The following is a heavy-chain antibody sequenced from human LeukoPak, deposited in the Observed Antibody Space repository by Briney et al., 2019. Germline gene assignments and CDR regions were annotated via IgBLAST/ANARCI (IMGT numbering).Heavy chain of an antibody. CDR1: GGSISSSSYY. CDR2: IYYSGST. D-gene: IGHD5-18*01. Sequence: SETLSLTCTVSGGSISSSSYYWGWIRQPPGKGLEWIGSIYYSGSTYYNPSLKSRVTISVDTSKNQFSLKLSSVTAADTAVYYCARRKVDTAMVTPADYWGQGTLVTVSS. V-gene: IGHV4-39*01. CDR3: ARRKVDTAMVTPADY. J-gene: IGHJ4*02.